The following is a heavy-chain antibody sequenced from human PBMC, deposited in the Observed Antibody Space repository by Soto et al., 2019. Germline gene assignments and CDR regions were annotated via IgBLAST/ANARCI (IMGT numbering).Heavy chain of an antibody. CDR3: AISMTNDAFDI. Sequence: GGSLRLSCAASGFTFSSYGMHWVRQAPGKGLEWVAVIWYDGSNKYYADSVKGRFTISRDNSKNTLYLQMNSLRAEDTAVYYCAISMTNDAFDIWGQGTMVTVSS. J-gene: IGHJ3*02. CDR2: IWYDGSNK. V-gene: IGHV3-33*01. CDR1: GFTFSSYG. D-gene: IGHD3-22*01.